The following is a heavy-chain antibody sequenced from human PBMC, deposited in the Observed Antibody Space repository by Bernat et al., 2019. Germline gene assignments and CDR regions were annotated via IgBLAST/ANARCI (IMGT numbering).Heavy chain of an antibody. V-gene: IGHV3-23*01. CDR3: AKDVVVVPAAMGYFQH. D-gene: IGHD2-2*01. CDR2: ISGSGGST. J-gene: IGHJ1*01. CDR1: GFTFSSDA. Sequence: EVQLLESGGGLVQPGGSLRLSCAASGFTFSSDAMTWVRQAPGKGLEWVSGISGSGGSTYYADSVKGRFTITRDNSKNTLYLKMTSLRAEDTAVYYCAKDVVVVPAAMGYFQHWGQGTLVTVSS.